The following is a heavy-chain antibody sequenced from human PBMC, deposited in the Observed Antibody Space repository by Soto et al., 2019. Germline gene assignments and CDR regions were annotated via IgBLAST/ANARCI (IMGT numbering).Heavy chain of an antibody. CDR1: GGSLSSSY. Sequence: SETLTLTCTVSGGSLSSSYWTWIRQPPGKGLEWIGYIYYSGSTNYNPSLKSRVTISVDTSKNQFSLKLSSVTAADTAVYYCARSDGRYWGQGTLVTVSS. CDR2: IYYSGST. CDR3: ARSDGRY. V-gene: IGHV4-59*01. J-gene: IGHJ4*02.